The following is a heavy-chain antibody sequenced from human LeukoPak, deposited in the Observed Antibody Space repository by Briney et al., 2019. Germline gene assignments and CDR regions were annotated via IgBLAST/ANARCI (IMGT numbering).Heavy chain of an antibody. J-gene: IGHJ4*02. CDR2: INSAGST. CDR1: GFTFSSYA. Sequence: GGSLRLSCAASGFTFSSYAMSWVRQAPVKGLEWVSAINSAGSTYYGDSVRGRFTISRDNSKNVLYLQMNSLRAEDTALYYCAKDQNTVATAPFDYWGQGTLVTVSS. V-gene: IGHV3-23*01. D-gene: IGHD4-17*01. CDR3: AKDQNTVATAPFDY.